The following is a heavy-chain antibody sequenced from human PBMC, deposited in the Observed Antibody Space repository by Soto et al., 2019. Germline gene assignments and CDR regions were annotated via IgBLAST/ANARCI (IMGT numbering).Heavy chain of an antibody. Sequence: GESLKISCKGSGYRFTSYWIGWVRQMPGKGLEWMGIIYPGDSDTRYSPSFQGQVTISADKSISTAYLQWSSLKASDTAMYYCARLVPPLTTVTTLAYYYMDVWGKGTTVTVSS. D-gene: IGHD4-17*01. V-gene: IGHV5-51*01. CDR1: GYRFTSYW. CDR2: IYPGDSDT. CDR3: ARLVPPLTTVTTLAYYYMDV. J-gene: IGHJ6*03.